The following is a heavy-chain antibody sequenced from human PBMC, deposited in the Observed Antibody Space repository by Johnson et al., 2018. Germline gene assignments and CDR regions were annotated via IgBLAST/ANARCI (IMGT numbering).Heavy chain of an antibody. CDR2: IYYSGST. V-gene: IGHV4-59*01. CDR1: GGSISSYY. CDR3: ARGPTVNYYYYGMDV. D-gene: IGHD4-11*01. J-gene: IGHJ6*02. Sequence: QVQLQESGPGLVKPSETLSLPCTISGGSISSYYWSWIRQPPGKGLEWIGYIYYSGSTNYNPSLKSRVTISVDTSKHQFSLKLSSVTGADTAVYYCARGPTVNYYYYGMDVWGQGTTVTVSS.